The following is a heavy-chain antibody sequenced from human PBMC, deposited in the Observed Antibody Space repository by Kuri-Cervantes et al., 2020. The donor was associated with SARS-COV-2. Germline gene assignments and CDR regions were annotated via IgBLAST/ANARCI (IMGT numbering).Heavy chain of an antibody. CDR3: VRDSYGDYVDY. D-gene: IGHD2-21*01. V-gene: IGHV1-18*04. CDR1: GYTFTSSG. Sequence: ASVKVSCKASGYTFTSSGISWVRQAPGQGLEWMGWVSGYNGHTNYAQKLQGRVTMTTDTSTTTAYLELRSLRSDDTAVFYCVRDSYGDYVDYWGQGTLVTVSS. J-gene: IGHJ4*02. CDR2: VSGYNGHT.